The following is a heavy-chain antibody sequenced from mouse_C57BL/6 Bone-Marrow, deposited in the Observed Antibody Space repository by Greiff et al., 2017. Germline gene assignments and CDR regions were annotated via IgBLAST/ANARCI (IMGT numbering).Heavy chain of an antibody. D-gene: IGHD3-3*01. Sequence: QVQLQQSGAELVRPGTSVKVSCKASGYAFTNYLIEWVKQRPGQGLEWIGVINPGSGGTNYNEKFKGKATLTADKSSSTAYMQLSSLTSGDSAVYFCARGGLGGDWGQGTTLTVSS. J-gene: IGHJ2*01. CDR3: ARGGLGGD. CDR1: GYAFTNYL. CDR2: INPGSGGT. V-gene: IGHV1-54*01.